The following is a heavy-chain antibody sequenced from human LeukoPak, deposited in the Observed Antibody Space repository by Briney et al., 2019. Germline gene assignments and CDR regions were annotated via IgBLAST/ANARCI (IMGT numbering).Heavy chain of an antibody. CDR2: IDSGGSST. Sequence: PGGSLRLSCAASGPTFRSYWMHWVRQGPGKGLVWVSRIDSGGSSTSYADSVRGRFTVSRDNAKNTLYLQMNSLRAEDTAVYYCATSYYDILTGYWVDDTFDIWGQGTMVTVSS. D-gene: IGHD3-9*01. J-gene: IGHJ3*02. V-gene: IGHV3-74*01. CDR1: GPTFRSYW. CDR3: ATSYYDILTGYWVDDTFDI.